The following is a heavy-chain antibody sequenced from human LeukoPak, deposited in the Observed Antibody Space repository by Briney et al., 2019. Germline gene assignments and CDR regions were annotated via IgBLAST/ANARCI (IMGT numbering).Heavy chain of an antibody. J-gene: IGHJ2*01. CDR3: AKGSASGWYLLSFWYFDL. D-gene: IGHD6-13*01. CDR1: GFTFSSYS. V-gene: IGHV3-23*01. Sequence: QPGGSLRLSCAASGFTFSSYSMNWVRQAPGKGLEWVSTISGSGGTTYYTDSVKGRFTTSRDNSKNTLYLQMNSLRAEDTAVYYCAKGSASGWYLLSFWYFDLWGRGTLVTVSS. CDR2: ISGSGGTT.